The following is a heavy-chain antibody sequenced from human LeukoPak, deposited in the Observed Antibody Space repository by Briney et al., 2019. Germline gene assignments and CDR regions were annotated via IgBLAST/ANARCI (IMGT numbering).Heavy chain of an antibody. CDR3: ARLSAYYYGSYFYYYMDV. Sequence: GGSLRLSCEGSGFSFSSYWMTWVRQLPGKGPEWVANIRQDESERYFADSVKGRFTISRDNAKKAVYLHMSSLRAEDTALYYCARLSAYYYGSYFYYYMDVWGKGTTVTVSS. D-gene: IGHD3-10*01. V-gene: IGHV3-7*01. J-gene: IGHJ6*03. CDR2: IRQDESER. CDR1: GFSFSSYW.